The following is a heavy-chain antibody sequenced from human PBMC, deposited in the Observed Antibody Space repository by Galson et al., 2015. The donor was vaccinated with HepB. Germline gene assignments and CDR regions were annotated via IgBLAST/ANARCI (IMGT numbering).Heavy chain of an antibody. CDR2: ISAYNGNT. V-gene: IGHV1-18*01. J-gene: IGHJ5*02. Sequence: SVPVSFPASGYTFTSYGISWVRQAPGQGLEWMGWISAYNGNTNYAQKLQGRVTMTTDTSTSTAYMELRSLRSDDTAVYYCARDKGRSPYNWFDPWGQGTLVTVSS. CDR1: GYTFTSYG. D-gene: IGHD2-15*01. CDR3: ARDKGRSPYNWFDP.